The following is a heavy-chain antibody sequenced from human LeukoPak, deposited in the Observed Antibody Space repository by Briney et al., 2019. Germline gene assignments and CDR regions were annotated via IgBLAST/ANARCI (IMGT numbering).Heavy chain of an antibody. D-gene: IGHD3-22*01. CDR3: AKDQYYYDSSGYGGFDY. CDR2: ISYDGSNK. CDR1: GFTFSSYG. Sequence: GESLRLSCAASGFTFSSYGMHWVRQAPGKGLEWVAVISYDGSNKYYADSVKGRFTISRDNSKNTLYLQMNSLRAEDTAVYYCAKDQYYYDSSGYGGFDYWGQGTLVTVSS. V-gene: IGHV3-30*18. J-gene: IGHJ4*02.